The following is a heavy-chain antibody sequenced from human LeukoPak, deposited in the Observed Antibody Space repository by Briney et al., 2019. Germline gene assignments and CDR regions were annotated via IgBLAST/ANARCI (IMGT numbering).Heavy chain of an antibody. V-gene: IGHV3-21*01. CDR2: ISSSSSYI. CDR1: GFTFSRYS. D-gene: IGHD3-9*01. Sequence: GGSLRLSCAASGFTFSRYSMNWVRQAPGKGLEWVSCISSSSSYIYYAHSVKDRFTISRDNAKNSLYLQMNSLRAEDTAVYYCVRDYENLTGSKTRFHYWGQGTLVTVSS. J-gene: IGHJ4*02. CDR3: VRDYENLTGSKTRFHY.